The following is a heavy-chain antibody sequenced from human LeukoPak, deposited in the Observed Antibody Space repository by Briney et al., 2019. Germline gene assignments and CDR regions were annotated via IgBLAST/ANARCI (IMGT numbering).Heavy chain of an antibody. D-gene: IGHD3-10*01. V-gene: IGHV4-59*01. CDR2: TYYSGST. Sequence: VKPSETLSLTSTGSGVSISSYYWSWIRQPPGKGLEWIWYTYYSGSTNYNPSLKSRVTISVDTSKNQFSLKLSSVTAADTAVYYCARSPGALLWFGELFRGFDYWGQGTLVTVSS. J-gene: IGHJ4*02. CDR1: GVSISSYY. CDR3: ARSPGALLWFGELFRGFDY.